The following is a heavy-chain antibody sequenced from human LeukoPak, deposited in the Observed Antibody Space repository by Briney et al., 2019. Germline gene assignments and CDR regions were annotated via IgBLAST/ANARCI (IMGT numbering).Heavy chain of an antibody. CDR1: GGSFSGYY. CDR2: INHSGST. J-gene: IGHJ4*02. CDR3: ARKPSYFDY. Sequence: SETLSLTCAVYGGSFSGYYWSWIGQPPGKGLEWIGEINHSGSTNYNPSLKSRVTISVDTSKNQFSLKLSSVTAADTAVYYCARKPSYFDYWGQGTLVTVSS. V-gene: IGHV4-34*01.